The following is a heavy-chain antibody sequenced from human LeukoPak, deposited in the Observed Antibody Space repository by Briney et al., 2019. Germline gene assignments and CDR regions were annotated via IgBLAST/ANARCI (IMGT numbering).Heavy chain of an antibody. CDR1: GFSLRGYA. V-gene: IGHV3-30-3*01. CDR3: SRIGLGVSFGSGFDY. Sequence: GRSLRLSCVASGFSLRGYAMHGVRQAPGRGGLEWVTMISYDGRDQYYADSVKGRFTISRDDSKNTLFLQMNSLRVEDTAMYHCSRIGLGVSFGSGFDYWGQGTLVTVTS. J-gene: IGHJ4*02. D-gene: IGHD3-10*01. CDR2: ISYDGRDQ.